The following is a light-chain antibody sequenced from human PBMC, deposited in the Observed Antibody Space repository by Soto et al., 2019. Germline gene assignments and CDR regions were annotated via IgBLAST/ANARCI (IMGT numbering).Light chain of an antibody. CDR2: GAS. J-gene: IGKJ4*01. Sequence: DIQLTQSPSFLSASVGDRVTITCRASQGISSYLVWYQQKPGKAPKLLIYGASTLQSGVPSRFSGSGSGTEFTLTISSLQPEDSATYYCQQLNSYPLTFGGGTKVEIK. V-gene: IGKV1-9*01. CDR3: QQLNSYPLT. CDR1: QGISSY.